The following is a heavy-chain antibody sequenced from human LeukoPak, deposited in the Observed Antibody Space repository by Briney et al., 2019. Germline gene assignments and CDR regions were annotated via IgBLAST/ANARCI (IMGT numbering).Heavy chain of an antibody. V-gene: IGHV4-59*01. J-gene: IGHJ4*02. CDR3: ARVDYGDYSKDFDY. D-gene: IGHD4-17*01. Sequence: PSETLSLTCTVSGGSISSYYWSWIRQPPGKGLEWIGYIYYSGSTNYNPSLKSRVTISVDTSKNQFSLKLSSETAADTAVYYCARVDYGDYSKDFDYWGQGTLVTVSS. CDR1: GGSISSYY. CDR2: IYYSGST.